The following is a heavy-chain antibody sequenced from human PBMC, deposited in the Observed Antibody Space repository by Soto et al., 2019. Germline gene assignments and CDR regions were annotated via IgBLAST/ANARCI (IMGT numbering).Heavy chain of an antibody. V-gene: IGHV1-8*01. CDR3: ARDYYCSSTSCRLAARAI. CDR2: MNPNSGNT. D-gene: IGHD2-2*01. CDR1: GYTFTSYD. J-gene: IGHJ4*02. Sequence: ASVKVSCKASGYTFTSYDINWVRQATGQGLEWMGWMNPNSGNTGYAQKFQGRVTMTRNTSISTAYMELRSLRSDDTAVYYCARDYYCSSTSCRLAARAIWGQGTLVTVSS.